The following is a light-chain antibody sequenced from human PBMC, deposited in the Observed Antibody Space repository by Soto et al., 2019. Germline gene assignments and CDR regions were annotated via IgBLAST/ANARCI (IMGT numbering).Light chain of an antibody. CDR3: HQRQSWPRT. CDR1: QTVSSGF. J-gene: IGKJ1*01. CDR2: GAS. Sequence: EIVLTQSPGTLSVSPGERATVSCRASQTVSSGFLAWYQQKVGQAPRLLIYGASTRATGIPDRFSGSGSGTDFTLTISDVEPEDFAVYYCHQRQSWPRTFGQGTTVDI. V-gene: IGKV3-20*01.